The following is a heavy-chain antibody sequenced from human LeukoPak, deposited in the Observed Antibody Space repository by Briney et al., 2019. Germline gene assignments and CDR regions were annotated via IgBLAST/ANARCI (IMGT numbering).Heavy chain of an antibody. Sequence: TGGSLRLSCAASGFTFSSYNMDWVRQAPGKGLEWVSFIDTSSRYIYQADSVEGRFTISRDNAKSSLFLQMNSLRAEDTAVYYCARVGGHCTSTSCPPPDYWGQGTLVTVSS. D-gene: IGHD2-2*01. CDR1: GFTFSSYN. J-gene: IGHJ4*02. CDR2: IDTSSRYI. V-gene: IGHV3-21*01. CDR3: ARVGGHCTSTSCPPPDY.